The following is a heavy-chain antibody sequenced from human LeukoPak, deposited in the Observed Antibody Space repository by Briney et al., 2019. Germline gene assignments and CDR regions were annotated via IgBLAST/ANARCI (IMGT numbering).Heavy chain of an antibody. Sequence: SVKVSCKASGGTFSSYAISWVRQAPGQGLEWMGRIIPILGIANYAQKFQGRVTITADKSTSTAYMELSSLRSEDTAVYYCARGGSPSVPIDYWSQGTLVTVYS. V-gene: IGHV1-69*04. CDR1: GGTFSSYA. CDR3: ARGGSPSVPIDY. J-gene: IGHJ4*02. D-gene: IGHD3-10*01. CDR2: IIPILGIA.